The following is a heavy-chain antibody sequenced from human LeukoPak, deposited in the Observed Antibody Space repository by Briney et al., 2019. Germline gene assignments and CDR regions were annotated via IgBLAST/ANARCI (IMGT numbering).Heavy chain of an antibody. D-gene: IGHD1-26*01. CDR3: AKGPQLYSGSPPAY. V-gene: IGHV3-23*01. J-gene: IGHJ4*02. CDR2: VTGSDDTT. CDR1: GFSFSNDA. Sequence: PGGSLRLSCAASGFSFSNDAMTWVRQAPGKGLEWVSTVTGSDDTTYYTDSVKGRFTISRDHSKNMLHLQMNSLRVEDTAIYYCAKGPQLYSGSPPAYWSQGTLVTVSS.